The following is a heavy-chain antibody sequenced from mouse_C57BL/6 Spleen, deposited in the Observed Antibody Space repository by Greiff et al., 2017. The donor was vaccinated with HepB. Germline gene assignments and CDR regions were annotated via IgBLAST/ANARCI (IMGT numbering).Heavy chain of an antibody. Sequence: QVQLQQSGAELVKPGASVKLSCKASGYTFTSYWMHWVKQRPGQGLEWIGMIHPNSGSTNYNEKFKSKATLTVDKSSSTAYMQLSSLTSEDSAVYYCARSGGNLPFAYWGQGTLVTVSA. D-gene: IGHD2-1*01. J-gene: IGHJ3*01. CDR2: IHPNSGST. CDR3: ARSGGNLPFAY. V-gene: IGHV1-64*01. CDR1: GYTFTSYW.